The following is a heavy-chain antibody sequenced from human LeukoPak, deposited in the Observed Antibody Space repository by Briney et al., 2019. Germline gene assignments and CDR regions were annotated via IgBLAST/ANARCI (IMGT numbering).Heavy chain of an antibody. CDR1: GYTFSNYG. CDR2: ISGYRGEP. Sequence: GASVKVSFTTSGYTFSNYGITWVRQAPGQGLEWMGWISGYRGEPKYAETFQGRVTLTTDKSTDYLELRRLRSDDTAVYYCAIVHRNSNWFNFDYWGQVILVIVSS. V-gene: IGHV1-18*01. D-gene: IGHD6-13*01. J-gene: IGHJ4*02. CDR3: AIVHRNSNWFNFDY.